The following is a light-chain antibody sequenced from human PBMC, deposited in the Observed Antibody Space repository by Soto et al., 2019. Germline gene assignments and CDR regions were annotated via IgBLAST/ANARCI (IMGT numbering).Light chain of an antibody. Sequence: EIVMTQSPATLSVSPGERATLSCRASQSVSSNLACYQQKPGQAPRLLIYLASTRATGTPARLSGSGSGTEFTLTISSLQSEDFAVYYFKQYNDXPRTCGQGTKV. CDR1: QSVSSN. CDR2: LAS. V-gene: IGKV3-15*01. J-gene: IGKJ1*01. CDR3: KQYNDXPRT.